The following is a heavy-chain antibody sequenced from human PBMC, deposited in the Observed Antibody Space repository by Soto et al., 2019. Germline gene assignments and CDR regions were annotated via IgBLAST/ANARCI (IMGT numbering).Heavy chain of an antibody. V-gene: IGHV4-31*03. CDR2: IYYSGST. Sequence: SETLSLTCTVSGGSISSGGYYWSWIRQHPGKGLEWIGYIYYSGSTYYNPSLKSRVTISVDTSKNQFSLKLSSVTAADTAVYYCARDGGAGNEAADYYYYYMDVWGKGTTVTVSS. CDR1: GGSISSGGYY. J-gene: IGHJ6*03. CDR3: ARDGGAGNEAADYYYYYMDV. D-gene: IGHD3-16*01.